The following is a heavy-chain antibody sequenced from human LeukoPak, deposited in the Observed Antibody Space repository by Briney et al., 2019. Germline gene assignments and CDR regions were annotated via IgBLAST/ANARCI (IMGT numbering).Heavy chain of an antibody. Sequence: GGSLRLSCAASGFTFSSYAMHWVRQSPGQGLEYVSAISKNGGDTYYADSVKGRFSISRDNSKNTLDLQMASLRAEDTAIYYCVKASSEYYYDYWGQGTLVTVSP. CDR1: GFTFSSYA. CDR2: ISKNGGDT. J-gene: IGHJ4*02. D-gene: IGHD2/OR15-2a*01. V-gene: IGHV3-64D*09. CDR3: VKASSEYYYDY.